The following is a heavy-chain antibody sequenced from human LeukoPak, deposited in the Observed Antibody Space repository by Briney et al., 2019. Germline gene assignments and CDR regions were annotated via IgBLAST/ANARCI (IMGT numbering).Heavy chain of an antibody. D-gene: IGHD6-6*01. J-gene: IGHJ4*02. CDR3: AKEGAAKTAARLDC. V-gene: IGHV3-30*18. CDR2: ISHDGTVQ. CDR1: GFTFSSYG. Sequence: GGSLRLSCAASGFTFSSYGMQWVRQAPGKGLEWVAVISHDGTVQYYADSVRGRFTISRDNSKNTLSLQMNSLRTEDTALYYCAKEGAAKTAARLDCWGQGTLVTVSS.